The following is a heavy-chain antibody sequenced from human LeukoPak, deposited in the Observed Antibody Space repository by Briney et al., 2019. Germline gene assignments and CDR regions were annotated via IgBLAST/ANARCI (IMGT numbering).Heavy chain of an antibody. V-gene: IGHV4-59*08. CDR3: ARNSAVATSRSWFDP. J-gene: IGHJ5*02. D-gene: IGHD6-19*01. CDR1: DGSISNYY. Sequence: PSETLSLTCSVFDGSISNYYWSWIRQPPGKGLEWIGDAYYSGSTTYNPSLESRVIMSVDTSKNQFSLKLTAVTAADTAVYYCARNSAVATSRSWFDPWGQGTLVTVSS. CDR2: AYYSGST.